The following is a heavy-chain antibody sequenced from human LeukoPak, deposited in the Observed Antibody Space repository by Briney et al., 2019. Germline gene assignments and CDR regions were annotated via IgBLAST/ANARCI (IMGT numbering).Heavy chain of an antibody. V-gene: IGHV3-23*01. CDR2: ISGSGGST. CDR3: AKSPAVDAAFDI. CDR1: GFTFSNFA. D-gene: IGHD4-23*01. Sequence: GGSLRLSCAASGFTFSNFAVSWVRQAPGKGLEWVSAISGSGGSTYYADSVKGRFTISRDNSKNTLYLQMNGLRAEDTAVYYCAKSPAVDAAFDIWGQGTMVTVSS. J-gene: IGHJ3*02.